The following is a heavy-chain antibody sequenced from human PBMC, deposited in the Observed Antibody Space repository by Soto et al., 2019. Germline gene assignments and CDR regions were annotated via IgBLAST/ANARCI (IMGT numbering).Heavy chain of an antibody. V-gene: IGHV4-34*01. J-gene: IGHJ4*02. Sequence: SLTCAVYGGAFSGYYWSWIRQPPGKGLERIGEINHSGSTNYNPSLKSRVTISVDTSKNQFSLKLSSVTAADTAVYYCARGLAARERPFAGWGQGTLVTVSS. CDR2: INHSGST. D-gene: IGHD6-6*01. CDR3: ARGLAARERPFAG. CDR1: GGAFSGYY.